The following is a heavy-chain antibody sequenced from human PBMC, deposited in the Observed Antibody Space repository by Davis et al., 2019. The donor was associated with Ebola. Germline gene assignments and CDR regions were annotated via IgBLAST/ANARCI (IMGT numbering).Heavy chain of an antibody. CDR1: GFTFSSYA. J-gene: IGHJ3*02. D-gene: IGHD1-26*01. CDR2: IGGSGDST. CDR3: VKDTSNIWFDI. Sequence: GGSLRLSCAASGFTFSSYAMNWVRRAPGKGLEWVSGIGGSGDSTHYADSVKGRFTISRDNSKNTLYLQMNGLRVEDTAIYFCVKDTSNIWFDIWGQGTMVTVSS. V-gene: IGHV3-23*01.